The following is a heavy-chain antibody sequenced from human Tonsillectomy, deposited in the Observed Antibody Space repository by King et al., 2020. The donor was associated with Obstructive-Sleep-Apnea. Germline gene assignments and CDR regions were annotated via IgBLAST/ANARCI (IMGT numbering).Heavy chain of an antibody. J-gene: IGHJ4*02. CDR2: ISAYNGNT. CDR1: GYTFGSYG. D-gene: IGHD1-26*01. V-gene: IGHV1-18*01. CDR3: ARDPWELDGVSRLDS. Sequence: HVQLVQSGAEVKKPGASVKVSCKASGYTFGSYGISWVRQAPGQGLEWMGWISAYNGNTNYVQKLQGRVTMTTDTSTSTAYMELTSLRSDDTAFYYCARDPWELDGVSRLDSWGQGTLVTVSS.